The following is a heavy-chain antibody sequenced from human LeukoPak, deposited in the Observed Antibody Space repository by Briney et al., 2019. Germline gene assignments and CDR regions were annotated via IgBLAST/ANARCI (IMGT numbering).Heavy chain of an antibody. CDR1: GGSISCYY. D-gene: IGHD3-10*01. J-gene: IGHJ3*02. V-gene: IGHV4-4*07. Sequence: SETLSLTCTVSGGSISCYYWSWIRQPAGKGLEWIGRIYTSGSTNYNPSLKSRVTMSVDTSKNQFSLKLSSVSAADTAVYYCARDDGSGSRDAFDIWGQGTMVTVSS. CDR3: ARDDGSGSRDAFDI. CDR2: IYTSGST.